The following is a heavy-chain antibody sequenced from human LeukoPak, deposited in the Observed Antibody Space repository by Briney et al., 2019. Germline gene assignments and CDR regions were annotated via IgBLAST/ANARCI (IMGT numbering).Heavy chain of an antibody. CDR1: GYTFTSYA. CDR2: INTNTGNP. Sequence: GASVKVSCKASGYTFTSYAMNWVRQAPGQGLEWMGWINTNTGNPTYAQGFTGRFVFSLDTSVGTAYLQISSLKAEDTTVYYCARDRVTIFGVVHGIDYWGQGTLVTVSS. V-gene: IGHV7-4-1*02. J-gene: IGHJ4*02. CDR3: ARDRVTIFGVVHGIDY. D-gene: IGHD3-3*01.